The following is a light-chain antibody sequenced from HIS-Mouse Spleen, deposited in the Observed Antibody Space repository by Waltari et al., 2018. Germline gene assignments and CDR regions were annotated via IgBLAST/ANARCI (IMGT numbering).Light chain of an antibody. CDR1: ALPKKY. Sequence: SYELTQPPSVSVSPGQSASITCSGDALPKKYADWSQQKSGQAPVLVIYEDRKRPSGLPERFSGSSSGTMATLTISGAQVEDEADYYCYSTDSSGNHRVFGGGTKLTVL. CDR2: EDR. CDR3: YSTDSSGNHRV. V-gene: IGLV3-10*01. J-gene: IGLJ2*01.